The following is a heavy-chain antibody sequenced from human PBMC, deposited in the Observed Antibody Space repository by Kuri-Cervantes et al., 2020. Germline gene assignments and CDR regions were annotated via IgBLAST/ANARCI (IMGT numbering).Heavy chain of an antibody. CDR1: GGSVSSGSYY. CDR2: IYYSGST. CDR3: ARGGYGDYGDYYYYMDV. V-gene: IGHV4-61*01. J-gene: IGHJ6*03. D-gene: IGHD4-17*01. Sequence: SETLSLTCTVSGGSVSSGSYYWSWIRQPPGKGLEWIGYIYYSGSTNYNPSLKSRVTISVDTSKNQFSLNLSSVTAADTAVYYCARGGYGDYGDYYYYMDVWGKGTTVTVSS.